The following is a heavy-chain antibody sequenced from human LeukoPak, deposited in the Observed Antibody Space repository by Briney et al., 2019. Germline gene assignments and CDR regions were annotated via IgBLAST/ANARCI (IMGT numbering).Heavy chain of an antibody. CDR1: GGSLSTTSW. D-gene: IGHD2/OR15-2a*01. V-gene: IGHV4-4*02. CDR3: ARAVNFLFRFDP. CDR2: VYYTGGGNN. Sequence: SGTLSLTCTVSGGSLSTTSWWVWLRQPPGKGLEWIGEVYYTGGGNNNYNPSLKSRATISIDTSRNQFSLKLSSVTAADTAVYYCARAVNFLFRFDPWGQGTLVTVSS. J-gene: IGHJ5*02.